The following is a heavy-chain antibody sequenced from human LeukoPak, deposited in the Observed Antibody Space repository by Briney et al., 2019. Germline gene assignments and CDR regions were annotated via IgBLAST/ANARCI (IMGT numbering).Heavy chain of an antibody. CDR1: GFTFSAYW. V-gene: IGHV3-7*01. Sequence: PGGSLRLSCAASGFTFSAYWMSWVRQAPGKGVEWVANIKQDGSEKYYMDSVKGRFTISRDNAKNSLYLQVNSLRAEDTAVYYCARDTGFWSGSPTWWGQGTLVTVSS. CDR3: ARDTGFWSGSPTW. J-gene: IGHJ4*02. D-gene: IGHD3-3*01. CDR2: IKQDGSEK.